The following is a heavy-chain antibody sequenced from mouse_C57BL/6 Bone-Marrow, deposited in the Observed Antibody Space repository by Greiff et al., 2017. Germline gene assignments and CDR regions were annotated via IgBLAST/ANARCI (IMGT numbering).Heavy chain of an antibody. CDR2: INPSSGYT. CDR1: GYTFTSYT. J-gene: IGHJ3*01. Sequence: VQLQEPGAELARPGASVKMSCKASGYTFTSYTMHWVKQRPGQGLEWIGYINPSSGYTKYNQKFKDKATLTADKSSSTAYMQLSSLTSEDSAVYYCARSSRFAYWGQGTLVTVSA. V-gene: IGHV1-4*01. CDR3: ARSSRFAY.